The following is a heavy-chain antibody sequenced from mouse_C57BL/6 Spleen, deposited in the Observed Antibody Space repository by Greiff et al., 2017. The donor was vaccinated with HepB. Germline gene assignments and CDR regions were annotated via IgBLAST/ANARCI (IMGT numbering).Heavy chain of an antibody. V-gene: IGHV3-6*01. D-gene: IGHD1-1*01. Sequence: EVQRVESGPGLVKPSQSLSLTCSVTGYSITSGYYWNWIRQFPGNKLEWMGYISYDGSNNYNPSLKNRISITRDTSKNQFFLKLNSVTTEDTATYYCARDTVVATRYFDVWGTGTTVTVSS. CDR2: ISYDGSN. CDR3: ARDTVVATRYFDV. CDR1: GYSITSGYY. J-gene: IGHJ1*03.